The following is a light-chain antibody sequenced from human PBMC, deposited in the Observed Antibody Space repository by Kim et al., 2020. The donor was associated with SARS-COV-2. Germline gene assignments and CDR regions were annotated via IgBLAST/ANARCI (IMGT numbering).Light chain of an antibody. CDR1: KLGDRY. CDR2: QDD. Sequence: SVSPGKTATITCSGEKLGDRYTSWYHQKPGQSPVLAIYQDDKRPSGIPERFSGSNSGNTATLTISGTQTRDEADYYCQTWDRSTVLFGGGTQLTVL. CDR3: QTWDRSTVL. V-gene: IGLV3-1*01. J-gene: IGLJ3*02.